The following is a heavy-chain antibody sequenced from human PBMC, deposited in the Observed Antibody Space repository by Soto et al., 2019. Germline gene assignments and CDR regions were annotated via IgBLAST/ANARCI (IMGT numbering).Heavy chain of an antibody. D-gene: IGHD3-10*01. J-gene: IGHJ6*02. V-gene: IGHV3-48*02. CDR3: ASGEYYYYYGMDV. CDR1: GFTFSSYD. Sequence: PGGSLRLSCAASGFTFSSYDMNWVRQAPGKGLEWVSYITRSSNTMYYADSVKGRFTISRDNAKNSLYLQMNSLRDEDTAVYYCASGEYYYYYGMDVWGQGTTVTVSS. CDR2: ITRSSNTM.